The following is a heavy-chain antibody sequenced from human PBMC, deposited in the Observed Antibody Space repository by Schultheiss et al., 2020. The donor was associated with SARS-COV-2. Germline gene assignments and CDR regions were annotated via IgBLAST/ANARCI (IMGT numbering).Heavy chain of an antibody. CDR2: ISAYNGNT. CDR3: AAPKGGITGTHGMDV. J-gene: IGHJ6*02. Sequence: ASVKVSCKASGYTFTSYGISWVRQAPGQGLEWMGWISAYNGNTNYAQKLQGRVTMTTDTSTSTAYMELRSLRSDDTAVYYCAAPKGGITGTHGMDVWGQGTTVTVSS. CDR1: GYTFTSYG. V-gene: IGHV1-18*04. D-gene: IGHD1-7*01.